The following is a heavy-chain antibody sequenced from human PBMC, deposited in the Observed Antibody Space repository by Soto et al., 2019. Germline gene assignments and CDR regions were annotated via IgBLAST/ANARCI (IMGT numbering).Heavy chain of an antibody. V-gene: IGHV4-61*01. CDR3: ARGYYRNSIDY. Sequence: SETLSLTXPVSGGSVSSGSYYWSWIRQPPGKGLEWIGYIYYSGSTNYNPSLKSRVTISVDTSKNQFSLKLSSVTAADSAVYYCARGYYRNSIDYWGRGTMVTVSS. CDR1: GGSVSSGSYY. J-gene: IGHJ4*02. CDR2: IYYSGST. D-gene: IGHD2-8*01.